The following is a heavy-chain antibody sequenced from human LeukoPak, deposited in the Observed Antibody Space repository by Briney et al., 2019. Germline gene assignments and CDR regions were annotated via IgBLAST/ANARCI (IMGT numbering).Heavy chain of an antibody. J-gene: IGHJ4*02. Sequence: GESLKISCKGSGYSFTTYLISWVRQMPGKGLEWMGGIDPSDSYTNYGPSFQGHVTISADKSFSTAYLQWTSLKASDTAMYYCARHAKAYGSSCDYWGQGTLVTVSS. CDR1: GYSFTTYL. CDR3: ARHAKAYGSSCDY. CDR2: IDPSDSYT. V-gene: IGHV5-10-1*01. D-gene: IGHD6-13*01.